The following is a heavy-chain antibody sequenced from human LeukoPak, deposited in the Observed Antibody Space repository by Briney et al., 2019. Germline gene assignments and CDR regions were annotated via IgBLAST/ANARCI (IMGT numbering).Heavy chain of an antibody. Sequence: SETLSLTCTVSGGSISSSSYYWGWIRQPPGKGLEWIGSIYYSGSTYYSPSLKSRVTISVDTSKNQFSLKLSSVTAADTAVYYCARGSIVGATSGWFDPWGQGTLVTVSS. V-gene: IGHV4-39*07. D-gene: IGHD1-26*01. J-gene: IGHJ5*02. CDR3: ARGSIVGATSGWFDP. CDR2: IYYSGST. CDR1: GGSISSSSYY.